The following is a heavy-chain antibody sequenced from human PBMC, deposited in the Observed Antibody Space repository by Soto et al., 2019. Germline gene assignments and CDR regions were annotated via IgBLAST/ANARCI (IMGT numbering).Heavy chain of an antibody. CDR1: GGALSGYY. V-gene: IGHV4-4*07. Sequence: XTLSLPCTVTGGALSGYYWTWIRQSDGEGLEWIGRIYSSGSTNYNPSLKSRLTISLDTSMNYFSLRLSSVTAADKAVYYCARGQRFSDWFDPWGQGTLVTVSS. CDR3: ARGQRFSDWFDP. J-gene: IGHJ5*02. CDR2: IYSSGST. D-gene: IGHD3-3*01.